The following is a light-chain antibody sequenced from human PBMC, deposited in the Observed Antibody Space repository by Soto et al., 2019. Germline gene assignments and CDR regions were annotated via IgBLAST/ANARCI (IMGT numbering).Light chain of an antibody. CDR1: QSVSSSY. CDR3: QQYDSSPRT. Sequence: EILMTQSPGTLSLCAGDRATLSWRASQSVSSSYLAWYQQKPGQAPRLLIYDASNRATGIPTRFSGSGSGTDFTLTISSLEPEDFAVYYCQQYDSSPRTFGQGTKVDIK. V-gene: IGKV3-20*01. CDR2: DAS. J-gene: IGKJ1*01.